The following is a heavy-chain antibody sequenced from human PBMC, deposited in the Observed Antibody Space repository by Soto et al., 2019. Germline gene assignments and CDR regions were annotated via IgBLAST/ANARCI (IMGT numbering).Heavy chain of an antibody. Sequence: ASVKVSCKASGYTFTSYGISWVRQAPGQGLEWMGWISAYNGNTNYAQKLQGRVTMTTDTSTSTAYMELRSLRSDDTAVYYCAALQAVAGVYFDDWGQGTLVNVSS. CDR1: GYTFTSYG. V-gene: IGHV1-18*01. CDR2: ISAYNGNT. CDR3: AALQAVAGVYFDD. D-gene: IGHD6-19*01. J-gene: IGHJ4*02.